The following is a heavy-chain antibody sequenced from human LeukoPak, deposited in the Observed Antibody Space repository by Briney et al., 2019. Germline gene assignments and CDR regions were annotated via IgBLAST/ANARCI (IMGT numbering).Heavy chain of an antibody. Sequence: SETLSLTCTVSGGSISSSSYYWGWIRQPPGKGLEWIGSIYYSGSTYYNPSLKSRVTISVDTSKNQFSLKLSSVTAADTAVYYCARVSHYYDSSGPEFDYWGQGTLVTVSS. CDR3: ARVSHYYDSSGPEFDY. CDR1: GGSISSSSYY. V-gene: IGHV4-39*07. CDR2: IYYSGST. D-gene: IGHD3-22*01. J-gene: IGHJ4*02.